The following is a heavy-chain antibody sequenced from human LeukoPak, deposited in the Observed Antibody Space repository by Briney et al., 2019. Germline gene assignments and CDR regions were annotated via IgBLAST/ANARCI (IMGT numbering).Heavy chain of an antibody. J-gene: IGHJ4*02. V-gene: IGHV3-23*01. CDR3: AKDGWLLNYFDY. CDR2: ISGSGGST. D-gene: IGHD5-12*01. Sequence: GGSLRLSCAASGFTFSSYAMSWVRQAPGKGLEWVSAISGSGGSTYYADSVKGRFTISRDNSKNTLYLQMDSLRAEDTAVYYCAKDGWLLNYFDYWGQGTLVTVSS. CDR1: GFTFSSYA.